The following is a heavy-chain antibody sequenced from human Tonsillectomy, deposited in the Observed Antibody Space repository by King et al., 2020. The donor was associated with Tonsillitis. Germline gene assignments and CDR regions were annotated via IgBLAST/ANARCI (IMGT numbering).Heavy chain of an antibody. CDR2: ISWNSGSI. Sequence: VQLVESGGGLVQPGRSLRLSCAASGFTFDDYAMHWVRQAPGKGLEWVSGISWNSGSIGYADSVKGRFTISRDNAKNSLYLQMNSLRSEDTALYYCAKPITLVRGAMGDWGQGTLVTVSS. CDR1: GFTFDDYA. CDR3: AKPITLVRGAMGD. D-gene: IGHD3-10*01. V-gene: IGHV3-9*01. J-gene: IGHJ4*02.